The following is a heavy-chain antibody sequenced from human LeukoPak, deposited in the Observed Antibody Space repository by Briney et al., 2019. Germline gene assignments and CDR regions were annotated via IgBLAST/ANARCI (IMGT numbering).Heavy chain of an antibody. D-gene: IGHD3-10*01. V-gene: IGHV4-34*01. Sequence: SETLSLTCAVYGGSFSGYYWSWIRQPPGEGLQWIGEINHSGSTSYNPSLKSRVTISVDTSKSQFPLKLNSVTAADTAVYYCTREYGRWQQSGGYYFDYWGQETLVTVSS. CDR2: INHSGST. CDR1: GGSFSGYY. J-gene: IGHJ4*02. CDR3: TREYGRWQQSGGYYFDY.